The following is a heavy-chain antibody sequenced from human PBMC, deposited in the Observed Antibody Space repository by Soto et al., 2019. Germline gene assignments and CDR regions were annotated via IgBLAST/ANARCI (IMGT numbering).Heavy chain of an antibody. J-gene: IGHJ6*02. D-gene: IGHD6-19*01. Sequence: GASVKVSCKASGYTFNSYGISWVRQAPGQGLEWMGWISAYNGNTNYAQKLQGRVTMTTDTSTSTAYMELRSLRSDDTAVYYCARGGQWLVDDYYYYGMDVWGQGTTVTVSS. V-gene: IGHV1-18*01. CDR1: GYTFNSYG. CDR2: ISAYNGNT. CDR3: ARGGQWLVDDYYYYGMDV.